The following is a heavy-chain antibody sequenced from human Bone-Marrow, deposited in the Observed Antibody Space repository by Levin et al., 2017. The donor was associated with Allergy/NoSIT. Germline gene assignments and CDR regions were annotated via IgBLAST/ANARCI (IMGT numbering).Heavy chain of an antibody. V-gene: IGHV3-15*01. CDR3: ATQGYYSGSQKGGY. CDR2: IKSKTDGGTT. D-gene: IGHD3-10*01. Sequence: PGGSLRLSCAASGFTFSNAWMSWVRQAPGKGLEWVGRIKSKTDGGTTDYIAPVKGRFTISRDDSKNTLYLQMNSLKTEDTAVYYCATQGYYSGSQKGGYWGQGTLVTVSS. J-gene: IGHJ4*02. CDR1: GFTFSNAW.